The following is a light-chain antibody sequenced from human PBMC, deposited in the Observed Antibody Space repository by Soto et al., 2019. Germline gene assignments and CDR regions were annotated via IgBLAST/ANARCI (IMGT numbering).Light chain of an antibody. CDR1: QSVSSSY. CDR2: TTS. CDR3: QQYNSWPRT. V-gene: IGKV3-15*01. Sequence: EIVLTQPPGTLSLSPGERATLSCRASQSVSSSYLAWYQQKPGQAPSLLIYTTSTRASGVPARFSGSESGTEFTLTINSLKTEDFGLYYCQQYNSWPRTSGQGTKV. J-gene: IGKJ1*01.